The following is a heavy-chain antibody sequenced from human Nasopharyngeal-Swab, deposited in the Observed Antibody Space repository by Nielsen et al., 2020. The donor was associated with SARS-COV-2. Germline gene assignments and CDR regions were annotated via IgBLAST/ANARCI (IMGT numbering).Heavy chain of an antibody. CDR3: ARGNSGSGWTDFDY. CDR2: INHSGST. Sequence: SDTLSLPCAVYSGSFSGYYWSWIRQPPGKGLEWIGEINHSGSTNYNPSLKSRVTISVDTSKNQFSLKLSSVTAADTAVYYCARGNSGSGWTDFDYWGQGTLVTVSS. CDR1: SGSFSGYY. D-gene: IGHD6-19*01. J-gene: IGHJ4*02. V-gene: IGHV4-34*01.